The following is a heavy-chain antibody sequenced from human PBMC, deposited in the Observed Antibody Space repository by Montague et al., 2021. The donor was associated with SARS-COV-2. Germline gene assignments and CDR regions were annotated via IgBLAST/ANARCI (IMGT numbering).Heavy chain of an antibody. D-gene: IGHD6-19*01. Sequence: SETLSLTCAVSGGSISSRNWWCCVSPPPGKALLWCVEIYHSGGTNYDPSLKSRVPKRIDKTMNQLSLKLSAVTAADTAVYYCARSRGNLQWPFYYYYGMDVWGQGTPVTVSS. J-gene: IGHJ6*02. V-gene: IGHV4-4*02. CDR1: GGSISSRNW. CDR2: IYHSGGT. CDR3: ARSRGNLQWPFYYYYGMDV.